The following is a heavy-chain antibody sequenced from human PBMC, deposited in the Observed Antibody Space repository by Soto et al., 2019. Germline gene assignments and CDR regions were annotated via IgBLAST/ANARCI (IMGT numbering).Heavy chain of an antibody. CDR3: VKFFVETGGSSGWPWSLDS. Sequence: EVQLLESGGGLVQPGGSLRLSCAAPGFPFSKYALSWVRQAPGKGREWVSAISGSGTTTYSADSVRGRFTISRDNSNNMLYLQMNSPSPEDTALYYCVKFFVETGGSSGWPWSLDSWGQGTLVTVSS. V-gene: IGHV3-23*01. D-gene: IGHD6-25*01. J-gene: IGHJ4*02. CDR2: ISGSGTTT. CDR1: GFPFSKYA.